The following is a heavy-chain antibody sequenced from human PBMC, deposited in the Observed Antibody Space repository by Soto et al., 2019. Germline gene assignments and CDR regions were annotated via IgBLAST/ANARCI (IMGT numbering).Heavy chain of an antibody. D-gene: IGHD3-10*01. J-gene: IGHJ4*02. Sequence: SETLSLTCTVSGGSISSYYWSWIRQPPGKGLEWIGYIYYSGSTNYNPSLKSRVTISVDTSKNQFSLKLSSVTAADTAVYYCAGQEVPYYIDYWGQGTLVTVSS. CDR3: AGQEVPYYIDY. CDR1: GGSISSYY. V-gene: IGHV4-59*08. CDR2: IYYSGST.